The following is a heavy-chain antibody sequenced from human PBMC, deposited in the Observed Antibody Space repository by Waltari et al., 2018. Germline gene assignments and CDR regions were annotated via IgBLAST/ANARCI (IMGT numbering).Heavy chain of an antibody. V-gene: IGHV3-48*01. CDR3: ARAGNDFDY. CDR2: ISSSSMTI. Sequence: EVQLVESGGGLVQPGGSLRLSCAASGFTFSSYSMNWVRQAPGKGLEWLSYISSSSMTIYYADSVKGRFTISRDNAKNSLYLQMNSLRAEDTAVYYCARAGNDFDYWGQGTLVTVSS. J-gene: IGHJ4*02. CDR1: GFTFSSYS.